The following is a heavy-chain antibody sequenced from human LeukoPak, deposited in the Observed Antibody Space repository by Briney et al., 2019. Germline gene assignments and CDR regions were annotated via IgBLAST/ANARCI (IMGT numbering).Heavy chain of an antibody. CDR1: GGSFSGYY. V-gene: IGHV4-34*01. J-gene: IGHJ5*02. CDR2: INHSGST. D-gene: IGHD1-26*01. CDR3: ARRQVVGASNWFDP. Sequence: SETLSLTCAVYGGSFSGYYWSWIRQPPGKGLEWIGEINHSGSTNYNPSLKSRVTISVDTSKNRFSLKLSSVTAADTAVYYCARRQVVGASNWFDPWGQGTLVTVSS.